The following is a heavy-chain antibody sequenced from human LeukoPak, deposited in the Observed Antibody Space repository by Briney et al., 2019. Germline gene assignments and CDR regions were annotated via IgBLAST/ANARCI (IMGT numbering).Heavy chain of an antibody. Sequence: GGSLRRSCAASGFTFSSYSMNWVRQAPGKGLEWVSSISSSSSYIYYADSVKGRFTISRDNAKNSLYLQMNSLRAEDTAVYYCARDDGSGSYYSDYWGQGTLVTVSS. D-gene: IGHD3-10*01. CDR2: ISSSSSYI. J-gene: IGHJ4*02. CDR3: ARDDGSGSYYSDY. CDR1: GFTFSSYS. V-gene: IGHV3-21*01.